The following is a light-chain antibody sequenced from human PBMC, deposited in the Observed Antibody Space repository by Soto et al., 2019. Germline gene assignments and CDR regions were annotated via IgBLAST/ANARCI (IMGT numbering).Light chain of an antibody. J-gene: IGKJ2*01. CDR1: QSVSSSY. Sequence: EIVLTQSPGTLSLSPGERATLSCRASQSVSSSYLAWYQQKPGQAPRLLIYGASSRATGIPDRFSDGGSGTDFTLTISRLEPEDFAVYYCQQFVSSLSSFTFGQGTKLEI. CDR2: GAS. CDR3: QQFVSSLSSFT. V-gene: IGKV3-20*01.